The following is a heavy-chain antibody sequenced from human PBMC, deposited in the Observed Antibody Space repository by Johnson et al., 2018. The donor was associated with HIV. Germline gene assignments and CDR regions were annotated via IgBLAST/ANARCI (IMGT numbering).Heavy chain of an antibody. CDR2: ISYDGTNT. D-gene: IGHD5-18*01. CDR3: ARDGRDLVTRGAFDI. CDR1: GFTFSSYA. J-gene: IGHJ3*02. V-gene: IGHV3-30*14. Sequence: QVQLVESGGGVVQPGRSLRLSCAASGFTFSSYAMHWVRQAPAKGLEWVAVISYDGTNTYYADSVRGRFTISRDNSNNMVYLQMDSLRPEDTAVYYCARDGRDLVTRGAFDIWGQGTVVTVSS.